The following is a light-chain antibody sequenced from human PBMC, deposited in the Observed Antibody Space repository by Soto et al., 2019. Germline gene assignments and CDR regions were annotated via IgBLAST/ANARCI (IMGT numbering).Light chain of an antibody. V-gene: IGKV3-15*01. CDR1: QSVSSN. CDR2: AAS. Sequence: EIVMTQSPATLSASPGERVSLSCRASQSVSSNVAWYQQKLGQAPRLLMFAASTRATGIPARFSGSGSGIEFTLTISSLQFEDFAVYYCQQYNDWPPRYTFGQGTKLEIK. J-gene: IGKJ2*01. CDR3: QQYNDWPPRYT.